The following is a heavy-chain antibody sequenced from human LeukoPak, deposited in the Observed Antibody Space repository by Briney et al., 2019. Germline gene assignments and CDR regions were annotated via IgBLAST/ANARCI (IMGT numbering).Heavy chain of an antibody. D-gene: IGHD6-19*01. J-gene: IGHJ5*02. Sequence: SETLSLTCAVYGGAFSGYYWSWIRQPPGKGREGSGEINHRGSTNYNPSLKNRGTISVDTSKHQFSLKLSSVTAADTDVYYCARLNDKSSGWYFSSRGFDPWGQGTLVTVSS. CDR1: GGAFSGYY. V-gene: IGHV4-34*01. CDR3: ARLNDKSSGWYFSSRGFDP. CDR2: INHRGST.